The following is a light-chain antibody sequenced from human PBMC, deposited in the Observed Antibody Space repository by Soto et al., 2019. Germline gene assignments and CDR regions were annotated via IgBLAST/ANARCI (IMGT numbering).Light chain of an antibody. CDR1: KSDVGGYNY. CDR2: EVS. J-gene: IGLJ2*01. Sequence: QSALTQPASVSGSPGQSITISCTGTKSDVGGYNYVSWYQQYPGKAPKLMIYEVSNRPSGVSNRFSGSKSGNTASLTISGLQAEDEGDYYCSSYTSSDTLYVLFGGGTQLTVL. CDR3: SSYTSSDTLYVL. V-gene: IGLV2-14*01.